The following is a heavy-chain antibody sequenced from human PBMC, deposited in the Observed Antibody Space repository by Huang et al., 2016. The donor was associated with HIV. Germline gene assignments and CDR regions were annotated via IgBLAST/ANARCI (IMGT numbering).Heavy chain of an antibody. Sequence: EEQLVESGGGLVQPGGSLRLSCAASGFSFSSCNMNWVRQAPGKWLEWISYISETGSVITYADSVKGRFTVSRDNAKNSLYLQMDSLRAEDTAVYYCARGYSSSWLYNWGQGTLVTVSS. D-gene: IGHD6-13*01. CDR1: GFSFSSCN. J-gene: IGHJ4*02. V-gene: IGHV3-48*01. CDR2: ISETGSVI. CDR3: ARGYSSSWLYN.